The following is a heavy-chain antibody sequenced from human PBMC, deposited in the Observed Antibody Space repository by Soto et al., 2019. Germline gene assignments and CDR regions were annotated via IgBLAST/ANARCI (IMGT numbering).Heavy chain of an antibody. V-gene: IGHV4-59*01. J-gene: IGHJ4*02. CDR1: GGSISSYY. CDR3: ALYSSGWNYFDY. D-gene: IGHD6-19*01. CDR2: IYYSGST. Sequence: TLSLTCTVSGGSISSYYWSWIRQPPGKGLEWIGYIYYSGSTNYNPSLRSRVTISVDTSKNQFSLKVSSVIAADTAVYYCALYSSGWNYFDYWSQGTLVTVSS.